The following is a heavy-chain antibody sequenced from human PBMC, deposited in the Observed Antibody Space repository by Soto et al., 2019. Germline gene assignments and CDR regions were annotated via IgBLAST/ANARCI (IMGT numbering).Heavy chain of an antibody. Sequence: EVQLVESGGGSVQPGGSLRLSCAASGFTLNSFFMNWVRHAPGKGLMWVSRISNDGSSTTYADSVKGRFTISRDNARNTLYLQMNSLRADDTAVYFCVRDQHSRGYSVFNLWGQGAQVTVSS. CDR2: ISNDGSST. CDR3: VRDQHSRGYSVFNL. J-gene: IGHJ5*02. CDR1: GFTLNSFF. V-gene: IGHV3-74*01. D-gene: IGHD3-22*01.